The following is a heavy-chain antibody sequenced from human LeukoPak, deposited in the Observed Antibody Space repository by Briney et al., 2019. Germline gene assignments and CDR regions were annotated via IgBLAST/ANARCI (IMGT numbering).Heavy chain of an antibody. CDR2: ISAYNANT. Sequence: ASVKVSCKASGYTFTSYGISWVRQAPGQGLEWMGWISAYNANTNYAQKLQGRVTMTTDTSTSTAYMELRSLRSDDTAVYYCARTLPHNYDHPYYYAMDVWGQGTTVTVSS. J-gene: IGHJ6*02. D-gene: IGHD3-22*01. CDR3: ARTLPHNYDHPYYYAMDV. CDR1: GYTFTSYG. V-gene: IGHV1-18*01.